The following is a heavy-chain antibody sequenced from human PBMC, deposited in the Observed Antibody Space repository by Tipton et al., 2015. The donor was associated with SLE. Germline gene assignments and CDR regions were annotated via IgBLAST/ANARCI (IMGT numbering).Heavy chain of an antibody. CDR2: ISWNSGSI. Sequence: RSLRLSCAASGFTFDDYAMHWVRQAPGKGLEWVSGISWNSGSIGYADSVKGRFTISRDNAKNSLYLQMNSLRAEDMALYYCAKDEYSSSSGVDYWGQGTLVTVSS. CDR1: GFTFDDYA. V-gene: IGHV3-9*03. CDR3: AKDEYSSSSGVDY. D-gene: IGHD6-6*01. J-gene: IGHJ4*02.